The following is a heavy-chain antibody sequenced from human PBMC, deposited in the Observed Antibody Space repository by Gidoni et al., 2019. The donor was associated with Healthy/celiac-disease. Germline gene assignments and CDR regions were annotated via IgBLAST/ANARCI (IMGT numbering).Heavy chain of an antibody. D-gene: IGHD3-16*01. CDR3: LCGGGNYFDY. Sequence: EVQLVESGGGLVQPGGSLRLSCAAPGFTVSSNYLSWVRQAPGKGLEWVSVIYSGGSTYYADSVKGRYTISRHKSKNTLYLQMNSMRAEDTAVYYCLCGGGNYFDYWGQGTLVTVSS. CDR2: IYSGGST. CDR1: GFTVSSNY. J-gene: IGHJ4*02. V-gene: IGHV3-53*04.